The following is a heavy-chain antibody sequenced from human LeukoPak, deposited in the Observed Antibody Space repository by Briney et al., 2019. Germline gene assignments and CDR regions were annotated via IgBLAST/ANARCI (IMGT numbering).Heavy chain of an antibody. CDR2: INSDGSST. V-gene: IGHV3-74*01. Sequence: GGSLRLSCAASGFTFSSYWMHWVRQAPGKGLVWVSRINSDGSSTSYADSVKGRFTISRDNAKNTLYLQVNSLRAEDTAVYYCARDLHPKYYDFWSGYPLDYWGQGTLVTVSS. CDR1: GFTFSSYW. CDR3: ARDLHPKYYDFWSGYPLDY. J-gene: IGHJ4*02. D-gene: IGHD3-3*01.